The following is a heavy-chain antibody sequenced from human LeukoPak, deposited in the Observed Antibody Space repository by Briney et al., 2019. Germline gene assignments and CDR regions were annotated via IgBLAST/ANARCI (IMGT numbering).Heavy chain of an antibody. V-gene: IGHV4-34*01. D-gene: IGHD3-22*01. CDR3: ATAYNYYDSSGYSPGGFDP. J-gene: IGHJ5*02. CDR1: GGSFSGYY. CDR2: INHSGST. Sequence: SETLSLTCAVYGGSFSGYYWSWIRQPPGKGLEWIGEINHSGSTNYNPSLKSRVTISVDTSKNQFSLKLSSVTAADTAVYYCATAYNYYDSSGYSPGGFDPWGQGTLVTVSS.